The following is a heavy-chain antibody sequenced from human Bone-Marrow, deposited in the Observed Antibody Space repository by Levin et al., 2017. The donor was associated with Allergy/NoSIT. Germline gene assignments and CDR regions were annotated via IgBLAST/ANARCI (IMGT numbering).Heavy chain of an antibody. Sequence: GESLKISCKVSGYSFTRNWIGWVRQMSGKGLEWMGIIYPGDSDTRYSPSFQGQVTISADKSINTAYLQWSSLKASDTATYYCARHSRGGYDSYTIDFWGQGTLVTVSS. D-gene: IGHD5-12*01. CDR2: IYPGDSDT. J-gene: IGHJ4*02. CDR1: GYSFTRNW. CDR3: ARHSRGGYDSYTIDF. V-gene: IGHV5-51*01.